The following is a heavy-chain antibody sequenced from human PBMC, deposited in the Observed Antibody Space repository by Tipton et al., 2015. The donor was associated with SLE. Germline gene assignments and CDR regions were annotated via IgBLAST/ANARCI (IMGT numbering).Heavy chain of an antibody. CDR3: ASGVRWPGVDY. CDR1: GFTFSSYA. Sequence: SLRLSCAASGFTFSSYAMHWVRQAPGKGLEYVSAISSNWGSTYYANSAKGRFTISRDNSKNTLYLQMGSLRAEDMAVYYCASGVRWPGVDYWGQGTLVTVAT. V-gene: IGHV3-64*01. CDR2: ISSNWGST. J-gene: IGHJ4*02. D-gene: IGHD2-15*01.